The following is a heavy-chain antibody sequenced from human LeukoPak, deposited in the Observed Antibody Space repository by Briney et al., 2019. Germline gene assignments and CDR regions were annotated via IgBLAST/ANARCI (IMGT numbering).Heavy chain of an antibody. CDR2: ISYSWST. V-gene: IGHV4-59*01. J-gene: IGHJ4*02. Sequence: SETLSLTCTVSVGSISSYYWNWIRQPPGKGLEWIGYISYSWSTNYNSSLKSRVTISVDTSKNQLSLKLSSVTAADTAVYYCARLGGSGNYWNFDYWGQGTLVTVSS. CDR1: VGSISSYY. CDR3: ARLGGSGNYWNFDY. D-gene: IGHD3-10*01.